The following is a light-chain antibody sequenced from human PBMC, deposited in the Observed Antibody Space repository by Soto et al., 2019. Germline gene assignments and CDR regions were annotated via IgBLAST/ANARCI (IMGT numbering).Light chain of an antibody. CDR2: GAS. Sequence: IVMTQSPATLSVSPGEAVNLYCRASQSVPSRIAWYQQKPGQAPSLLIYGASTRATGVPDRFSGTGSGTEFTLTISSLKSEDYAVYYCQQYKSWPPITFGQGTRLEIK. CDR1: QSVPSR. V-gene: IGKV3-15*01. J-gene: IGKJ5*01. CDR3: QQYKSWPPIT.